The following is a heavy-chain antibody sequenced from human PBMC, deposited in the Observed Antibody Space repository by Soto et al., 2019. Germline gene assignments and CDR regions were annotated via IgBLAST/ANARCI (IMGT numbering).Heavy chain of an antibody. V-gene: IGHV4-34*01. CDR1: GGSFSGYY. CDR2: INHSGST. J-gene: IGHJ5*02. D-gene: IGHD6-19*01. Sequence: QVQLQQWGAGLLKPSETLSLTCAVYGGSFSGYYWSWIRQPPGKGLEWIGEINHSGSTNYNPSLKSRVTISVDTSKNQFSLKLSSVTAANTAVYSCARGAILWLVPGGWFDPSGQGTLVTVSS. CDR3: ARGAILWLVPGGWFDP.